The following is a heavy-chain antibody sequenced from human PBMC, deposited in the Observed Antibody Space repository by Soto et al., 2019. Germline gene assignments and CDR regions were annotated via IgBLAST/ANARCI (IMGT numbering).Heavy chain of an antibody. CDR1: GFPFSSYS. V-gene: IGHV3-21*01. CDR2: ISSSSSYI. CDR3: ARDYYYDSSGYYAGFDY. Sequence: GGSLRLSCAASGFPFSSYSMNLVSQAPGKGLEWVSSISSSSSYIYYADSVKGRFTISRDNAKNSLYLQMNSLRAEDTAVYYCARDYYYDSSGYYAGFDYWGQGTLVTVSS. D-gene: IGHD3-22*01. J-gene: IGHJ4*02.